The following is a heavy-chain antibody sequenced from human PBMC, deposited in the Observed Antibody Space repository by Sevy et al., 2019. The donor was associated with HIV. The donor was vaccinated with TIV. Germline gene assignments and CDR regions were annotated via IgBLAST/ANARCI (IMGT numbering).Heavy chain of an antibody. CDR2: INSDGSST. CDR3: ARERQERRTNCYYGMDV. J-gene: IGHJ6*02. CDR1: GFTFSSYW. D-gene: IGHD1-1*01. Sequence: GGSLRLSCAASGFTFSSYWMHWVRQAPGKGLVWVSRINSDGSSTSYADSVKGRFTISRDNAKNTLYLQMNSLRAEDTAVYYCARERQERRTNCYYGMDVWGQGTTVTVSS. V-gene: IGHV3-74*01.